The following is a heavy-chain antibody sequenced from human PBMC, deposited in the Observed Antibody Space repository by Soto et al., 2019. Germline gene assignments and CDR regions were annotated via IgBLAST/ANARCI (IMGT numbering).Heavy chain of an antibody. Sequence: EVQLVESGGGLVQPGGSLRLSCAASGFTVSSNYMSWVRQAPGKGLEWVSVIYSGGSTYYADSVKGRFTISGDNSKNTLYLQMNSLRAEDTAVYYCARVLSIGGTIEGFDYWGQGTLVTVSS. CDR3: ARVLSIGGTIEGFDY. V-gene: IGHV3-66*01. CDR2: IYSGGST. CDR1: GFTVSSNY. J-gene: IGHJ4*02. D-gene: IGHD1-7*01.